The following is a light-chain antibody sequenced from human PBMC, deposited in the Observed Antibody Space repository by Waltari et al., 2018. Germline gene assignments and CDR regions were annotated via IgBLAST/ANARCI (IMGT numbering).Light chain of an antibody. Sequence: DIQMTQSPASLSASVGDRVTITCRASQSISNWLAWYQQKPGKAPILLIYKASILKSGVPSSFSGSGSGTQFTLTISSLQPGDFATYYCQQYNTYSSFGQGTKLEI. CDR2: KAS. J-gene: IGKJ2*01. CDR1: QSISNW. V-gene: IGKV1-5*03. CDR3: QQYNTYSS.